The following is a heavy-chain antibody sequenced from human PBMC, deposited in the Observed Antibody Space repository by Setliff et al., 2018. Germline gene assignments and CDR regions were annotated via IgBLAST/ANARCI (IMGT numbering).Heavy chain of an antibody. CDR3: ARHVGSRGRGYNYYYYYMDV. D-gene: IGHD3-10*01. Sequence: PSETLSLTCTVSGGSISNYYWSWIRQPPGKGLEWIGYIYYSGSTNSIPSLKSRVTISVDTSKNQFSLKLTSVTAADTAVYYCARHVGSRGRGYNYYYYYMDVWGKGTTVTVSS. CDR1: GGSISNYY. V-gene: IGHV4-59*08. J-gene: IGHJ6*03. CDR2: IYYSGST.